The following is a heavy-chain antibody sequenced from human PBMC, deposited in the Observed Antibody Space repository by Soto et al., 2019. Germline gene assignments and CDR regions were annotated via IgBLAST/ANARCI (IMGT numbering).Heavy chain of an antibody. V-gene: IGHV5-51*01. CDR2: IYPGDSDT. CDR3: ARHCRAPDSSGYEYDYYYGMDV. Sequence: PGESLKISCKGSGYSFTSYWIGWVRQMPGKGLEWMGIIYPGDSDTRYSPSFQGQVTISADKSISTAYLQWSSLKASDTAMYYCARHCRAPDSSGYEYDYYYGMDVWGQGTTVTVSS. J-gene: IGHJ6*02. CDR1: GYSFTSYW. D-gene: IGHD3-22*01.